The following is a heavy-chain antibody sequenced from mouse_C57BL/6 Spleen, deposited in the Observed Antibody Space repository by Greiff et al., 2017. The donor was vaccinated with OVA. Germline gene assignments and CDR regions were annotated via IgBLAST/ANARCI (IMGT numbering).Heavy chain of an antibody. V-gene: IGHV5-17*01. J-gene: IGHJ4*01. CDR2: ISSGSSTI. CDR3: ARHYAMDY. CDR1: GFTFSDYG. Sequence: EVHLVESGGGLVKPGGSLKLSCAASGFTFSDYGMHWVRQAPEQGLEWVAYISSGSSTINYADTVKGRFTISRDNAKNTLFLQMTSLRSEDTAMYYCARHYAMDYWGQGTSVTVSS.